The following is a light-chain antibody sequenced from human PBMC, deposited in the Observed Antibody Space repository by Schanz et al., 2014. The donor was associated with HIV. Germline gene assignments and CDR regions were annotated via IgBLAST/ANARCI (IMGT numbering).Light chain of an antibody. J-gene: IGLJ2*01. CDR1: SSNFGAGSD. Sequence: QSVLTQPPSVSGAPGQTVTISCTGSSSNFGAGSDVHWYRHLPGTAPELLIYGNTNRPSGVPDRFSGSRSGTSASLVISGLRSEDEADYYCQSFDDSLSGVVFGGGTKLTVL. CDR3: QSFDDSLSGVV. CDR2: GNT. V-gene: IGLV1-40*01.